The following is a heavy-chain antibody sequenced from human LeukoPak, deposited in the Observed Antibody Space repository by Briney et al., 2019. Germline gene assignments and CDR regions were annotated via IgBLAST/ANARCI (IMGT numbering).Heavy chain of an antibody. CDR1: GVSISSGDYS. J-gene: IGHJ5*02. D-gene: IGHD2-15*01. Sequence: SETLSLTCAVSGVSISSGDYSWSWIRQPPGKGLEWIGYIYHSGSTYYNPSLKSRVAISVDRSKNQFSLNLISVTAADTAVYYCARVPRFRYCSGGSCSPPNWFDPWGQGTLVTVSS. CDR3: ARVPRFRYCSGGSCSPPNWFDP. CDR2: IYHSGST. V-gene: IGHV4-30-2*01.